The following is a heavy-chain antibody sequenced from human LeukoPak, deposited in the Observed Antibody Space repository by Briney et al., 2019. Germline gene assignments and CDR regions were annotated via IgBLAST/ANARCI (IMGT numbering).Heavy chain of an antibody. V-gene: IGHV1-2*02. CDR2: INPNSGGT. CDR1: EYTFTGYY. J-gene: IGHJ4*02. Sequence: WASVKVSCKASEYTFTGYYMHWVRQAPGQGLEWMGWINPNSGGTNYAQKFQGRVTMTRDTSISTAYMELSRLTSDDTTVYYCTRVESSSWYGWGQGTLVTVSS. CDR3: TRVESSSWYG. D-gene: IGHD6-13*01.